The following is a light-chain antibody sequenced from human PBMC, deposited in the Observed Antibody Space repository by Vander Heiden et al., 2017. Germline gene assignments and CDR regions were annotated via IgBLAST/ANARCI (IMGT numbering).Light chain of an antibody. CDR3: QQSYTTPRT. Sequence: DIQMTQSPSSLSASVGDRVTVTCRASQTISNSLNWYQQKPGTAPRLLLYASSTLQSGVPSRFSGGGSGTDFTLTISDLQPEDFATYFCQQSYTTPRTFGQGTKVEI. CDR2: ASS. V-gene: IGKV1-39*01. CDR1: QTISNS. J-gene: IGKJ2*01.